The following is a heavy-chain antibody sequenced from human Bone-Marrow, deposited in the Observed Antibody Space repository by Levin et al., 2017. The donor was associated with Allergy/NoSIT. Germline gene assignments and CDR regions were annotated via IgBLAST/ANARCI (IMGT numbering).Heavy chain of an antibody. V-gene: IGHV3-64*01. J-gene: IGHJ3*01. Sequence: GESLKISCAASGFTFSDFPIHWVRQAPGKGLEYVSAISDNGGTTYYANSVKGRFTISRDNSKNTVFLQMGSLRAEDMGVYYCARESRPNLNDAFDLWGRGTMVTVSS. CDR3: ARESRPNLNDAFDL. D-gene: IGHD1-14*01. CDR2: ISDNGGTT. CDR1: GFTFSDFP.